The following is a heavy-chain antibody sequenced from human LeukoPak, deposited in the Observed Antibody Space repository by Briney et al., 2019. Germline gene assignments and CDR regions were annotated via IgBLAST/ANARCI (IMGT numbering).Heavy chain of an antibody. V-gene: IGHV3-53*01. D-gene: IGHD3-16*02. CDR3: AKVRSYHLY. Sequence: GGSLRLSCAVSGFSVTNNYMSWVRQAPGKGLEWVSVFYVGGATYYADSGKGRFTISRDNSEKTLYLQMKSLRAEDTAVYYYAKVRSYHLYWGQGTLVTVSS. CDR1: GFSVTNNY. CDR2: FYVGGAT. J-gene: IGHJ4*02.